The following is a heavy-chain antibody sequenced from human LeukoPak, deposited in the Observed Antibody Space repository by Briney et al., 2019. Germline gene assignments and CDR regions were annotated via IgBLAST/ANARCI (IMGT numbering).Heavy chain of an antibody. CDR2: IYHSGST. D-gene: IGHD5-24*01. J-gene: IGHJ6*03. CDR1: GYSISSGNY. V-gene: IGHV4-38-2*02. CDR3: ARGGGMATIYYHYYMDV. Sequence: SETLSLTCSVSGYSISSGNYWGWIRLPPGKGLQWIGSIYHSGSTYYNPSLKSRVTISVDTSKNQFSLKLSSVTAADTAVYYCARGGGMATIYYHYYMDVWGKGTTVTISS.